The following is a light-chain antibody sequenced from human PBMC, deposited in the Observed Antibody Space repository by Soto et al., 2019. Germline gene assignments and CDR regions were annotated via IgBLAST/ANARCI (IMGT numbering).Light chain of an antibody. CDR3: QQYGSSITWT. V-gene: IGKV3-20*01. Sequence: EVVLTQSPGTVSLSPGARATLSCRASQSVTSNYLAWYQQKPGQAPRRLIYAASSRATGIPDRFSGSGSETDFTLSNSRLEPEDFAVDYCQQYGSSITWTCGQGTKGEIK. CDR2: AAS. J-gene: IGKJ1*01. CDR1: QSVTSNY.